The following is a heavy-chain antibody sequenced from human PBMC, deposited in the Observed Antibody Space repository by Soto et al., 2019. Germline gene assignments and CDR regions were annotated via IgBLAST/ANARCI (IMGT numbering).Heavy chain of an antibody. Sequence: GESLKISCKGSGYSFTSYWIGWVRQMPGKGLEWMGIIYPGDSDTRYSPSFQGQVTSAADKSISTAYLQWSSLKASETAMYYCAKTYYYGSGSYYNWFDPWGQGTLVTVSS. V-gene: IGHV5-51*01. CDR3: AKTYYYGSGSYYNWFDP. D-gene: IGHD3-10*01. CDR2: IYPGDSDT. CDR1: GYSFTSYW. J-gene: IGHJ5*02.